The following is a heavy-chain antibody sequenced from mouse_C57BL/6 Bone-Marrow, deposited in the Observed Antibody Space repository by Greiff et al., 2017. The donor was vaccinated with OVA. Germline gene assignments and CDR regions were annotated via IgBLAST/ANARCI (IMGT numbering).Heavy chain of an antibody. V-gene: IGHV5-4*01. Sequence: EVKLVESGGGLVKPGGSLKLSCAASGFTFSSYAMSWVRQTPEKRLEWVATISDGGSYTYYPDNVKGRFTISRDNAKNNLYLQMSHLKSEDTAMYYCARDLCITTPGAYWGQGTLVTVSA. D-gene: IGHD1-1*01. CDR3: ARDLCITTPGAY. CDR2: ISDGGSYT. J-gene: IGHJ3*01. CDR1: GFTFSSYA.